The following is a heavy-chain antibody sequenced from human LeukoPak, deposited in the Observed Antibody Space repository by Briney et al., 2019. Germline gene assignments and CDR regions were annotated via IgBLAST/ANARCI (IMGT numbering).Heavy chain of an antibody. V-gene: IGHV3-64*01. J-gene: IGHJ4*02. CDR3: TTPRPYSSGFDY. Sequence: PGGSLRLSCAASGFTFSSYAMHWVRQAPGQGLEYVSAISSNGGSTYYANSVKGRFAISRDNSKNTLYLQMGSLRAEDMAVYYCTTPRPYSSGFDYWGQGTLVTVSS. CDR1: GFTFSSYA. D-gene: IGHD6-19*01. CDR2: ISSNGGST.